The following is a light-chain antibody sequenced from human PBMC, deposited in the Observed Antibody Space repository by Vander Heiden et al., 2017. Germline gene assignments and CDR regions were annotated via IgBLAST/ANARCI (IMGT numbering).Light chain of an antibody. J-gene: IGLJ3*02. CDR1: SSNIGSNS. Sequence: QSVLTQQPSASGTPGQTVTISCSGGSSNIGSNSVNWYQQLPGTAPKLVIHSSIQRPSGVPDRFSASKSGTSASLAISGLHSEDGADYYCGVWDDRVNGLMFGGGTKLTVL. CDR2: SSI. V-gene: IGLV1-44*01. CDR3: GVWDDRVNGLM.